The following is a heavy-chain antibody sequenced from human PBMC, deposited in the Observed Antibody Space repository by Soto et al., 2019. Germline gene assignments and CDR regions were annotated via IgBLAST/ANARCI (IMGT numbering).Heavy chain of an antibody. CDR1: GGSVSVYY. CDR2: IYDSGSP. CDR3: ARENLHHYDFWSGYAYNWFDP. Sequence: TSETLSLTCTISGGSVSVYYWSWIRQPPGQALEWIGYIYDSGSPYYNPSFRSRVIISADTSKNEISLKLTSATAADTAVYYCARENLHHYDFWSGYAYNWFDPWGQGTLVTVSS. V-gene: IGHV4-59*02. D-gene: IGHD3-3*01. J-gene: IGHJ5*02.